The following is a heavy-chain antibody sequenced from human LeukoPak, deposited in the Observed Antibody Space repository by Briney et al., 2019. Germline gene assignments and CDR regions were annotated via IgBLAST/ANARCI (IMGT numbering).Heavy chain of an antibody. V-gene: IGHV6-1*01. CDR3: ARGNSGSLDFYYYCMDV. CDR2: TYYRSQCYN. J-gene: IGHJ6*03. Sequence: SQTLSLTCAISGDSVSSNSAAWNWIRQSPSRCLEWLGRTYYRSQCYNDSAVSVKSRITINPDTSKHQLSLQLNSVTPDDTAVYYCARGNSGSLDFYYYCMDVWGKGTRVTVSS. CDR1: GDSVSSNSAA. D-gene: IGHD1-26*01.